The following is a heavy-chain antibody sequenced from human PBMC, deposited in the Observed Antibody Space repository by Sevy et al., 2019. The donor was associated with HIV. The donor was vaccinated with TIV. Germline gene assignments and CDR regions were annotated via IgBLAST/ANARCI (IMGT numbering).Heavy chain of an antibody. CDR3: AKDGGSYVFGAYYFDY. V-gene: IGHV3-30*18. D-gene: IGHD1-26*01. Sequence: GGSLRLSCAASGFTFSSYGMHWVRQAPGKGLEWVAVIYYDGSNKYYADSVKGRFTISRDNSKNTLYLQMNSLRAEDTAVYYCAKDGGSYVFGAYYFDYWGQGTLVTVSS. CDR2: IYYDGSNK. J-gene: IGHJ4*02. CDR1: GFTFSSYG.